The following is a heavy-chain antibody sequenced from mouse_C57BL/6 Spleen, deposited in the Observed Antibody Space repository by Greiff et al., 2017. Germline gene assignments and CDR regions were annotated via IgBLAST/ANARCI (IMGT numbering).Heavy chain of an antibody. CDR1: GFTFSSYA. D-gene: IGHD1-1*01. J-gene: IGHJ1*03. V-gene: IGHV5-4*01. CDR3: ARVGYGSSYGYFDV. Sequence: EVHLVESGGGLVKPGGSLKLSCAASGFTFSSYAMSWVRQTPEKRLEWVATISDGGSYTYYPDNVKGRFTISRDNAKNNLYLQMSHLKSEDTAMYYCARVGYGSSYGYFDVWGTGTTVTVSS. CDR2: ISDGGSYT.